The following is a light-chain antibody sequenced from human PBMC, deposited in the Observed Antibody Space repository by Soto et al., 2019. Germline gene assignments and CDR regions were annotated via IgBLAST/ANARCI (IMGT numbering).Light chain of an antibody. CDR2: EVS. Sequence: QSALTQPASVSGSPGQSVTICCTGTSSDVGAYNYVSWYQQHPGKAPKLMIYEVSNRPSGVSNRFSGSKSGNTASLTISGLQAEDEADYYCNSYTGSSTRFVFGTGTKLTVL. CDR1: SSDVGAYNY. J-gene: IGLJ1*01. CDR3: NSYTGSSTRFV. V-gene: IGLV2-14*01.